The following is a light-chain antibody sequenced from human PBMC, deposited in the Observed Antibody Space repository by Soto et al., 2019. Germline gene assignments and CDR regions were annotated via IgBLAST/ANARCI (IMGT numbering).Light chain of an antibody. V-gene: IGLV1-44*01. CDR1: NSNIGSNT. J-gene: IGLJ7*01. Sequence: QSVLTQPPSASGTPGQKVTISCSGSNSNIGSNTVSWFQQLPGRDPKLLLYNNIYRPPGVPDRFSVSKSGTSVSLAISGLQSEDEADYYCAAWDDGLDGHVVFGGGTQLTVL. CDR2: NNI. CDR3: AAWDDGLDGHVV.